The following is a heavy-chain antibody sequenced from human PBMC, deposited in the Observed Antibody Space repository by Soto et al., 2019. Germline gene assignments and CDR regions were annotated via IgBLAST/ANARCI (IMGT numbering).Heavy chain of an antibody. CDR3: ARAAVTTRVDFDY. V-gene: IGHV4-30-2*01. CDR1: GGSISSCGYS. J-gene: IGHJ4*02. D-gene: IGHD4-4*01. CDR2: IYHSGST. Sequence: PSETLSLTCAVSGGSISSCGYSWSWIRQPPGKGLEWIGYIYHSGSTYYNPSLKSRVTISVDRSKNQFSLKLSSVTAADTAVYYCARAAVTTRVDFDYWGQGTLVTVSS.